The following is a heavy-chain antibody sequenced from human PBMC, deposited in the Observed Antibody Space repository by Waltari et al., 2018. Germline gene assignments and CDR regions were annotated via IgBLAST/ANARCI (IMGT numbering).Heavy chain of an antibody. D-gene: IGHD6-6*01. CDR2: IIPIFGTA. CDR3: ARVAENSSSSGWFDP. V-gene: IGHV1-69*01. J-gene: IGHJ5*02. Sequence: QVQLVQSGAEVKKPGSSVKVSCKASGGTFSSYAISWVRPAPGQGLGWMGGIIPIFGTANDAQKFQGRVTITADESTSTAYMELSSLRSEDTAVYYCARVAENSSSSGWFDPWGQGTLVTVSS. CDR1: GGTFSSYA.